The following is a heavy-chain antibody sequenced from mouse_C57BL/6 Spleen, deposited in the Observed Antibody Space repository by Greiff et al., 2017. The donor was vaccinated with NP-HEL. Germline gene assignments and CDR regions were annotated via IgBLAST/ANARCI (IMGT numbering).Heavy chain of an antibody. CDR3: TGAYDYGGVLCWYFDV. D-gene: IGHD2-4*01. J-gene: IGHJ1*03. CDR2: IYPGNGDT. CDR1: GYTFTSYW. V-gene: IGHV1-5*01. Sequence: VQLQQSGTVLARPGASVKMSCKTSGYTFTSYWMHWVKQRPGQGLEWIGAIYPGNGDTSYNQKFKGKAKLTAVTSSSTAYLQLSSLTYEDSAVYYCTGAYDYGGVLCWYFDVWGTGTTLTVSS.